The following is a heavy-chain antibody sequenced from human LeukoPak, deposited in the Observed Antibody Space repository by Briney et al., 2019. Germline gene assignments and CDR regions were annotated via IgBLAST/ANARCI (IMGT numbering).Heavy chain of an antibody. CDR3: ATRLLDGYNLVY. D-gene: IGHD5-24*01. Sequence: GASVKVSCKASGYTFTSYDINWVRQATGQGLEWMGWMNPNSGNTGYAQKFQGRVTMTRNTSISTAYMELSSLRSEDTAVYYCATRLLDGYNLVYWGQGTLVTVSS. CDR2: MNPNSGNT. V-gene: IGHV1-8*01. CDR1: GYTFTSYD. J-gene: IGHJ4*02.